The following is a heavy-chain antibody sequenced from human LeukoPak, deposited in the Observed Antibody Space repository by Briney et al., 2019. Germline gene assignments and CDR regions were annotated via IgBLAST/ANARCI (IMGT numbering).Heavy chain of an antibody. CDR3: VRSEVTTPFDY. CDR1: GVSVSSGSYY. CDR2: IYYSGST. D-gene: IGHD4-17*01. V-gene: IGHV4-61*01. J-gene: IGHJ4*02. Sequence: SETLSLTCTVSGVSVSSGSYYWSWIRQPPGKGLEWIGYIYYSGSTNYNPSLKSRVTISVDTSKNQFSLKLSSVTAADTAVYYCVRSEVTTPFDYWGQGTLVTVSS.